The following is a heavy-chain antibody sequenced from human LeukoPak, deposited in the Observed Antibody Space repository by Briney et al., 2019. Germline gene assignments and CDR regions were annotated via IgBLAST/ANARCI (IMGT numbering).Heavy chain of an antibody. CDR2: IRHDGSNK. Sequence: LSGGSLRLSCTTSGFIFSNYGMHWVRQAPGKGLEWVAFIRHDGSNKYYADSVKGRCTISRDNSKKTVYLQMNSLRAEDTAMYYCARGARDPYFSWFDPWGQGTLVTVSS. J-gene: IGHJ5*02. V-gene: IGHV3-30*02. CDR1: GFIFSNYG. D-gene: IGHD2-8*01. CDR3: ARGARDPYFSWFDP.